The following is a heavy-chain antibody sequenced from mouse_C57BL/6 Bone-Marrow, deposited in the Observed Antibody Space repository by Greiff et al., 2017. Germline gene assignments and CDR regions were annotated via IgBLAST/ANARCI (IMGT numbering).Heavy chain of an antibody. V-gene: IGHV5-6*01. D-gene: IGHD1-1*01. CDR1: GFTFSSYG. J-gene: IGHJ4*01. CDR3: ARHFRLQRGRKLMDY. Sequence: EVQLLESGGDLVKPGGSLKLSCAASGFTFSSYGMSWVRQTPDKRLEWVATISSGGSYTYYPDSVKGRFTISRDTAKNTLYLQMSSLKSEDIAMYYCARHFRLQRGRKLMDYWGQGTSVTVSS. CDR2: ISSGGSYT.